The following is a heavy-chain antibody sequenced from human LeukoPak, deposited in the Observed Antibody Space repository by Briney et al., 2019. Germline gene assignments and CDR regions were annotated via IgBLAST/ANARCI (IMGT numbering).Heavy chain of an antibody. CDR2: INQDGSEK. J-gene: IGHJ6*03. CDR3: AKDLSGSSIERGYMDV. CDR1: GFTFSSYW. Sequence: GGSLRLSCAASGFTFSSYWMSWVRQAPGKGLEWVANINQDGSEKYYVDSVKGRFTISRDNAKNSLYLQMNSLRAEDTAVYYCAKDLSGSSIERGYMDVWGKGTTVTVSS. V-gene: IGHV3-7*01. D-gene: IGHD1-26*01.